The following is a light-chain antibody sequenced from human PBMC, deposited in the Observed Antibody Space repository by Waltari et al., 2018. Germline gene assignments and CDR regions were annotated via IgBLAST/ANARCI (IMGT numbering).Light chain of an antibody. CDR3: SSYIGSSTLEL. J-gene: IGLJ2*01. CDR2: DVS. V-gene: IGLV2-14*03. CDR1: SSDVGGYNS. Sequence: QSALTQPASVSGSPGQSVTISCTGTSSDVGGYNSVSWYQQHPGKAPKLMIFDVSYRPSGVSDRFSGSKSGNTASLTISGLQAEDEADYYCSSYIGSSTLELFGGGTSLTVL.